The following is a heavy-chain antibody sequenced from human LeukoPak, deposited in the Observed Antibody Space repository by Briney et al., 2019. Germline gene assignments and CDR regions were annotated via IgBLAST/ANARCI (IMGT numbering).Heavy chain of an antibody. CDR3: ARGSKGTYDY. J-gene: IGHJ4*02. Sequence: GGSLRLSCVAAGFTFSNSDMTWVRQAPGKGLEWVSSILGTGDYTYFANSVKGRFTISRDNSKNPLYLQMNSLRAGDTAIYYCARGSKGTYDYWGQGTLVTVSS. V-gene: IGHV3-23*01. CDR2: ILGTGDYT. CDR1: GFTFSNSD.